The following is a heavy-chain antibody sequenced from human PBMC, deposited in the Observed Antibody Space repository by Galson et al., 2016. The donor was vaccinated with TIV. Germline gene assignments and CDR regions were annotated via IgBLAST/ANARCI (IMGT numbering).Heavy chain of an antibody. CDR1: GLSFSGHG. CDR2: IENDGSNK. V-gene: IGHV3-30*02. CDR3: ARDTASVYGRGSLLDS. Sequence: SLRLSCAASGLSFSGHGMHWVRKAPGKGLEWVAFIENDGSNKYYPDSMKGRFTVSRENYKSTTYLQMNHLKTEDTAVYYCARDTASVYGRGSLLDSWGQGILVTVSS. D-gene: IGHD3-10*01. J-gene: IGHJ5*01.